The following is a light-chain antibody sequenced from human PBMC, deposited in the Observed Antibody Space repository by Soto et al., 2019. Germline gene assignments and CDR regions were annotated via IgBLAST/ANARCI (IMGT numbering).Light chain of an antibody. CDR3: QQYDVHPKT. V-gene: IGKV1-17*01. Sequence: DIQMTQSPSSLSASVGDRVTITCRASQGITNDLGWYQQKPGKAPKRLIYAASTLQSGVPSRFSGSGSGTDFTLTITSLQTDDFGTYHCQQYDVHPKTFGQGTKVDI. J-gene: IGKJ1*01. CDR2: AAS. CDR1: QGITND.